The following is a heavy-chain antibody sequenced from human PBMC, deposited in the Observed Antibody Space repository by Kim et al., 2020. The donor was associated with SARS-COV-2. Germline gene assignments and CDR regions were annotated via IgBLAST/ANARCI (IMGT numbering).Heavy chain of an antibody. CDR2: IIPIFGTA. CDR3: ACVVVTAIHPPPGDY. D-gene: IGHD2-21*02. Sequence: SVKVSCKASGGTFSSYAISWVRQAPGQGLEWMGGIIPIFGTANYAQKFQGRVTITADESTSTAYMELSSLRSEDTAVYYCACVVVTAIHPPPGDYWGQGTLVTVSS. CDR1: GGTFSSYA. V-gene: IGHV1-69*13. J-gene: IGHJ4*02.